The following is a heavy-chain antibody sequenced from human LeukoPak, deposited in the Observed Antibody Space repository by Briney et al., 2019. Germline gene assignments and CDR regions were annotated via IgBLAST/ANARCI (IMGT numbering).Heavy chain of an antibody. J-gene: IGHJ5*02. Sequence: ASVKVSCKASGYTFTSYGISWVRQAPGQGLEWMGWISAYNGNTNYAQKFQGRVTMTRDMSTSTVYMELSSLRSEDTAVYYCARGGYSNRNWFDPWGQGTLVTVSS. CDR3: ARGGYSNRNWFDP. D-gene: IGHD6-13*01. V-gene: IGHV1-18*01. CDR1: GYTFTSYG. CDR2: ISAYNGNT.